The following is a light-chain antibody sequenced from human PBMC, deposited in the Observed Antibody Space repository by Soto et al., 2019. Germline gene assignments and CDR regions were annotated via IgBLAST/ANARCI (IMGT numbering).Light chain of an antibody. V-gene: IGLV2-14*01. CDR1: SSDVGGYNY. CDR2: DVS. J-gene: IGLJ2*01. Sequence: QSVLTQPASVSGSPGQSITISCTGTSSDVGGYNYVSWYQQHPGKAPKLMIYDVSNRPSGVSNRFSGSKSGNTASLTISGLQAEDEADYYCSSYTSSSTLSFGGGIKVTVL. CDR3: SSYTSSSTLS.